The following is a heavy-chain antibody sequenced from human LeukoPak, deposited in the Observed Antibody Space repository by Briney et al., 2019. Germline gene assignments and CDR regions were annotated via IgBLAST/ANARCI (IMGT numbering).Heavy chain of an antibody. J-gene: IGHJ4*02. D-gene: IGHD2-15*01. Sequence: GGSLRLSCAASGFTFSSYSMNWVRQAPGKGLEWVSSISSSSSYIYYADSVKGRFTISRDNAKNTLYLQMNSLRAEDTAVYYCARDRCSGGSCYPLLGFDYWGQGTLVTVSS. V-gene: IGHV3-21*01. CDR2: ISSSSSYI. CDR3: ARDRCSGGSCYPLLGFDY. CDR1: GFTFSSYS.